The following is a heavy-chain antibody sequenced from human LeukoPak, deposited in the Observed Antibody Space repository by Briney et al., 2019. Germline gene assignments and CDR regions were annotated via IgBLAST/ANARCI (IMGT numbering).Heavy chain of an antibody. J-gene: IGHJ4*02. V-gene: IGHV3-74*01. CDR1: GFTFSRYW. CDR3: ARVYSANGYGSGYYDY. Sequence: PGGSLRLSCAASGFTFSRYWMHWVRQAPGKGLVWVSRINSDGSSTSYADSVKGRFTISRDTAKNTLYLQMNSLRAEDTAVYYCARVYSANGYGSGYYDYWGQGTLVTVSS. D-gene: IGHD3-10*01. CDR2: INSDGSST.